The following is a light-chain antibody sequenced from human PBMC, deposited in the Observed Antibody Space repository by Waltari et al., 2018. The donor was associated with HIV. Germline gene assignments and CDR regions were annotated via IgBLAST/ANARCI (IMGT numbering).Light chain of an antibody. J-gene: IGLJ2*01. CDR3: QSYDSSLSGSV. CDR1: NSNIGARFD. V-gene: IGLV1-40*01. CDR2: GNN. Sequence: SVLTQPPSVSGAPGQRVTISCTGSNSNIGARFDVHWYQQLPGTAPKLLIYGNNNRPAGVPDRFSGSKSGTSASLAITGLQAEDEADYYCQSYDSSLSGSVFGGGTKLTVL.